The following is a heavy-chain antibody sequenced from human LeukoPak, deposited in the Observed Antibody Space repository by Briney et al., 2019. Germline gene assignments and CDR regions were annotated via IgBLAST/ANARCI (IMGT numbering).Heavy chain of an antibody. J-gene: IGHJ4*02. CDR3: ARVGYDSSGYYNFDF. D-gene: IGHD3-22*01. CDR2: ITASSTV. Sequence: GGSLRLSCAASGFTFSPYTMIWVRQAPGKGLEWVSYITASSTVYYADSVKGRFTISRDNAKNSLFLQMNSLRDKDTAVYYCARVGYDSSGYYNFDFWGQGTLVTVSS. V-gene: IGHV3-48*02. CDR1: GFTFSPYT.